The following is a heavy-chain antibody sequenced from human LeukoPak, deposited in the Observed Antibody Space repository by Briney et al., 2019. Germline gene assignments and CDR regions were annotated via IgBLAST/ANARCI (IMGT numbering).Heavy chain of an antibody. V-gene: IGHV3-66*01. CDR3: ARTVGDPGYNAPIMNV. CDR2: IYSGGST. Sequence: PGGSLRLSCAASGFTVSSNYMSWVRQAPGKGLEWVSVIYSGGSTYYADSVKGRFTISRDSSKNTLYLQMNSLRAEDTAVYYCARTVGDPGYNAPIMNVWGRGTTVTVSS. D-gene: IGHD5-24*01. CDR1: GFTVSSNY. J-gene: IGHJ6*02.